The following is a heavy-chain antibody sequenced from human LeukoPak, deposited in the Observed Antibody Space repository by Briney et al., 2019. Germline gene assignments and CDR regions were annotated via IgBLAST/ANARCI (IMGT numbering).Heavy chain of an antibody. CDR2: VSHDGIQT. Sequence: GGSLRLSCAASGFTLSNYAMHWVRQGLVKGLESMAVVSHDGIQTYYADSVKGRFTISRGNSKSTLFLQMNSLRAEDTAVYYCARDGGGGYNQIDFWGQGTLVTVSS. D-gene: IGHD5-24*01. V-gene: IGHV3-30-3*01. CDR1: GFTLSNYA. CDR3: ARDGGGGYNQIDF. J-gene: IGHJ4*02.